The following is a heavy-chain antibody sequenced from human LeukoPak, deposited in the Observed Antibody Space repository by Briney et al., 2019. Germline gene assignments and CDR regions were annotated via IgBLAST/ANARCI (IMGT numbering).Heavy chain of an antibody. CDR1: GFTFSSYA. D-gene: IGHD3-10*01. Sequence: GGSLRLSCAASGFTFSSYAMSWVRQAPGKGLEWVSAISGSGGSTYYADSVKGRFTISRDNSKNTLYLQMNSLRAEDTAVYYYGKDYYYSSGSPHSGPFDYWGQGTLVTVSS. J-gene: IGHJ4*02. CDR3: GKDYYYSSGSPHSGPFDY. V-gene: IGHV3-23*01. CDR2: ISGSGGST.